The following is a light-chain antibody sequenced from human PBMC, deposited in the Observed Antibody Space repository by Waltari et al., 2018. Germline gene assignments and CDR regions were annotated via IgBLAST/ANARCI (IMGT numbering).Light chain of an antibody. J-gene: IGLJ2*01. CDR2: YDS. V-gene: IGLV3-21*04. Sequence: APGKTARITCGGNNIGSKSVHWYQQKPGQAPVLVIYYDSDRPSGIPERFSGSNSGNTATLTISRVEAGDEADYYCQVWDSSSDHPLFGGGTKLTVL. CDR3: QVWDSSSDHPL. CDR1: NIGSKS.